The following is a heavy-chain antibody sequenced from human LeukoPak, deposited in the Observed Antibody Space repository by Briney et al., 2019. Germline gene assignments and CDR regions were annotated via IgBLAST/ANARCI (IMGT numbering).Heavy chain of an antibody. CDR1: GFTFSGYG. J-gene: IGHJ5*02. CDR2: IRYDGTNK. Sequence: GGSLRLSCAASGFTFSGYGMHWVRQAPGKGLDWVSFIRYDGTNKYYADSVKGRFTISRDNSKNTLYLQMNSLSAEDTAVYYCAKGHRAVVVPAATSFDSWGQGTLVTVS. D-gene: IGHD2-2*01. CDR3: AKGHRAVVVPAATSFDS. V-gene: IGHV3-30*02.